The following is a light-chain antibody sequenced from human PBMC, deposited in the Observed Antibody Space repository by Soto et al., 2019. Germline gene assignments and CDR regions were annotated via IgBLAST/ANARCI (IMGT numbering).Light chain of an antibody. Sequence: IVMQQSXATLSVYTPEXXXXXXXASQSVSSNLAWYQQKXGQAPRLLIYGASXRPNGIPARFSGSGSGTEFTLTISSLQSEDFAVYYCQQYNIWPITFCQGTRLEIK. CDR3: QQYNIWPIT. V-gene: IGKV3-15*01. CDR2: GAS. CDR1: QSVSSN. J-gene: IGKJ5*01.